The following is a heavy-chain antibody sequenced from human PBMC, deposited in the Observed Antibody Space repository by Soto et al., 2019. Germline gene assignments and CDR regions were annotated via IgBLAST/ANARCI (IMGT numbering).Heavy chain of an antibody. CDR1: GGSFSGYY. CDR2: INHSGST. CDR3: ARGTRFAGHSSSWYGTPFDY. V-gene: IGHV4-34*01. D-gene: IGHD6-13*01. J-gene: IGHJ4*02. Sequence: SETLSLTCAVYGGSFSGYYWSWIRQPPGKGLEWIGEINHSGSTNYNPSLKSRVTISVDTSKNQFSLKLSSVTAADTAVYYCARGTRFAGHSSSWYGTPFDYWGQGTLVTVSS.